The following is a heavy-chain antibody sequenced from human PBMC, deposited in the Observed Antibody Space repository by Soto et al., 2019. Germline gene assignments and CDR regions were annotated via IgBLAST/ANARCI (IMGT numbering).Heavy chain of an antibody. D-gene: IGHD5-12*01. CDR3: ASQSVRYSGSARQYYYYMDV. V-gene: IGHV1-58*02. CDR2: IVVGSGNT. J-gene: IGHJ6*03. Sequence: ASVKVSCKASGFTFTSSAIQWVRQARGQRLEWIGWIVVGSGNTNYAQKFQERVTITRDMSTRTAYMELSSLRSEDTAVYYCASQSVRYSGSARQYYYYMDVWGKGTTVTVSS. CDR1: GFTFTSSA.